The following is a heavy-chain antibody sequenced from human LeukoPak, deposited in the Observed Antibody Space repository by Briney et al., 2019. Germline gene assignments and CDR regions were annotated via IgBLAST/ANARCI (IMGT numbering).Heavy chain of an antibody. J-gene: IGHJ4*02. D-gene: IGHD6-19*01. CDR2: INHSGRT. Sequence: SETLSLTCAVYGGSFSGYYWSWIRQPPGKGLEWIGEINHSGRTNYNPSLKSRVTISVDTSKNQFSLKLSSVTAADTAVYYCARESSGWYYFDYWGQGTLVTVSS. CDR3: ARESSGWYYFDY. CDR1: GGSFSGYY. V-gene: IGHV4-34*01.